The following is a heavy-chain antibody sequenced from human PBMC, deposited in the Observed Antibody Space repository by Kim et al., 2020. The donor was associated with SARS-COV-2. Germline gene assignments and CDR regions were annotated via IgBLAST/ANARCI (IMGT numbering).Heavy chain of an antibody. J-gene: IGHJ2*01. D-gene: IGHD2-2*01. CDR1: GGTFSSYA. Sequence: SVKVSCKASGGTFSSYAISWVRLAPGQGLAWMGGIIPIFGTANYAQKFQGRVTITADKSTSTAYMELSSLRSEDTAVYYCAARSKKGYCSSTSCSGGFDWYFDHWGRGTLVTVSS. V-gene: IGHV1-69*06. CDR3: AARSKKGYCSSTSCSGGFDWYFDH. CDR2: IIPIFGTA.